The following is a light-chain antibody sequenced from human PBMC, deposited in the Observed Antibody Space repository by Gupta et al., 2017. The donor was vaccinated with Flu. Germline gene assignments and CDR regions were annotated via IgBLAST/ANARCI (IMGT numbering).Light chain of an antibody. CDR2: AAS. J-gene: IGKJ2*01. V-gene: IGKV1-39*01. CDR1: QRISSY. Sequence: DIQMSQSPSSLSASVGDRVTITCRARQRISSYLNWYQQKPGKAPKLLIYAASRLKSGVPSRFSGSGSGTDFTLTISRLQPEDFATYYCQQRNSTPYTFGQGTKMEIK. CDR3: QQRNSTPYT.